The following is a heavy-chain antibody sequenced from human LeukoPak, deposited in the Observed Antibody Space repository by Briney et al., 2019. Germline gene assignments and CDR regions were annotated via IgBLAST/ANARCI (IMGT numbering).Heavy chain of an antibody. J-gene: IGHJ6*03. V-gene: IGHV1-69*05. CDR1: GGTFSSYA. Sequence: SVKVSCKASGGTFSSYAISWVRQAPGQGLEWMGGIIPIFGTANYAQKFQGRVTITTDESTSTAYMELSSLRSEDTAVYYCARETGYYYDSSRYYYVHTPNYYMDVWGKGTTVTVSS. CDR2: IIPIFGTA. CDR3: ARETGYYYDSSRYYYVHTPNYYMDV. D-gene: IGHD3-22*01.